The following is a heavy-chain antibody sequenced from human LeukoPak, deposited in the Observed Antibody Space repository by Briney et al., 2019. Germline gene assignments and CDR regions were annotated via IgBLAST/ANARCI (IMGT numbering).Heavy chain of an antibody. D-gene: IGHD3-22*01. CDR3: ATQRGYYDSSGRIPFDP. CDR2: IYHSGST. V-gene: IGHV4-30-2*01. Sequence: SETLSLTCAVSGGSISSGGYSGAWFRQPPGKALEWIGNIYHSGSTYYNPSLKSRVTISVDRSKNQFSLKLSSVTAADTAVYYCATQRGYYDSSGRIPFDPWGQGTLVTVSS. CDR1: GGSISSGGYS. J-gene: IGHJ5*02.